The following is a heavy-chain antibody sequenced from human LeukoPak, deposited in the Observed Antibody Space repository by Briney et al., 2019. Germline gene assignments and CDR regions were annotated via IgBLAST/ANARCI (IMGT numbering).Heavy chain of an antibody. Sequence: PSETLSLTCTVSGGSISSSSYYWGWIRQPPGKGLEWIGSIYYSGSTYYNPSLKSRVTISVDTSKNQFSLKLSSVTAADTAVYYCARVLTMFRGGFDYWGQGTLVTVSS. CDR2: IYYSGST. CDR1: GGSISSSSYY. CDR3: ARVLTMFRGGFDY. D-gene: IGHD3-10*01. V-gene: IGHV4-39*07. J-gene: IGHJ4*02.